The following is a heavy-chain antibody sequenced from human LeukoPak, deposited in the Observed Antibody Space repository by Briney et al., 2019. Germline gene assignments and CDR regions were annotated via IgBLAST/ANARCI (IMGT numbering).Heavy chain of an antibody. CDR3: ARGTVTTYYFDY. D-gene: IGHD4-17*01. Sequence: PSETLSLTCSVSGVSINTYYWSWIRQPPGKGLEWIGYIHYSGGTKYNPSLKSRVATSVDTSKSQFSLKLTSVTAADTAVYYCARGTVTTYYFDYWGQGSLVTVSS. CDR2: IHYSGGT. V-gene: IGHV4-59*01. J-gene: IGHJ4*02. CDR1: GVSINTYY.